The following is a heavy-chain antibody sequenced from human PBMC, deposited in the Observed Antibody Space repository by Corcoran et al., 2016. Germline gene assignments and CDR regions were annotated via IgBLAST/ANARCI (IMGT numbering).Heavy chain of an antibody. V-gene: IGHV3-15*01. J-gene: IGHJ2*01. Sequence: EVQLVESGGGLVKPGGSLRLSCAASGFTFSNAWMSWVRQAPGKGLEWGGRIKSKTDGGTTDYATSVKGRFTISRDDSKNTLYLQMNSLKTEYTAVYYFTTDRTYYDFWSGDYNSGGCYFDLWGRGTLVTVSS. CDR2: IKSKTDGGTT. CDR1: GFTFSNAW. CDR3: TTDRTYYDFWSGDYNSGGCYFDL. D-gene: IGHD3-3*01.